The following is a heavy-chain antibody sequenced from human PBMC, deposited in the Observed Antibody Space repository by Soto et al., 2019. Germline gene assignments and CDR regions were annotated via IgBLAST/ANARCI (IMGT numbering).Heavy chain of an antibody. CDR1: GGSISSSNW. CDR3: ASSRNWNYAPYGMDV. CDR2: IYHSGST. J-gene: IGHJ6*02. Sequence: QVQLQESGPGLVKPSGTLSLTCAVSGGSISSSNWWSWVRQPPGKGLEWIGEIYHSGSTNYNPSLESRVTISVDKSKNQFSLKLSSVTAADTAVYYCASSRNWNYAPYGMDVWGQGTTVTVSS. D-gene: IGHD1-7*01. V-gene: IGHV4-4*02.